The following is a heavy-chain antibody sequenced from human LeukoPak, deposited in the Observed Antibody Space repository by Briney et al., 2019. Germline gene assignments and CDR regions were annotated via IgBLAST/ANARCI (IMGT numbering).Heavy chain of an antibody. CDR3: ARDSEVSGDIVVVVAGNYGMDV. D-gene: IGHD2-15*01. Sequence: GGSLRLSCAASGFTFSDYYMSRIRQAPGKGLEWVSYISSSGSTIYYADSVKGRFTISRDNAKNSLYLQMNSLRAEDTDVYYCARDSEVSGDIVVVVAGNYGMDVWGQGTTVTVSS. J-gene: IGHJ6*02. CDR2: ISSSGSTI. V-gene: IGHV3-11*01. CDR1: GFTFSDYY.